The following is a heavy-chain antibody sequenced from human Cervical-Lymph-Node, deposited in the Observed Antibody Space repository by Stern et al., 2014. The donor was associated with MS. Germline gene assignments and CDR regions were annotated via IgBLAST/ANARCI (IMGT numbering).Heavy chain of an antibody. CDR2: ISYIGSP. V-gene: IGHV4-31*03. Sequence: QVQLQESGPGLVTPSQTLSLTCTVSGASISTVGYYWSWIRQHPGKGLEWIAYISYIGSPYYNPSGKSRVSISADTSKNQFSLNLTSVTAADTALYYCARSDRLWGSFDYWGQGTLVAVSS. CDR1: GASISTVGYY. CDR3: ARSDRLWGSFDY. J-gene: IGHJ4*02. D-gene: IGHD3-16*01.